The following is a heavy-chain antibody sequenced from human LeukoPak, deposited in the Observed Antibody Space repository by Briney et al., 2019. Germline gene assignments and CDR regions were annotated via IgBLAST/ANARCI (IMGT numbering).Heavy chain of an antibody. CDR2: ISSSGSTI. CDR1: GFTFSSYE. D-gene: IGHD3-10*01. V-gene: IGHV3-48*03. CDR3: ARDWKVRGVIIPFDY. Sequence: GGSLRLSCAASGFTFSSYEMNWVRQAPGKGLEWVSYISSSGSTIYYADSVKGRFTISRDNAKNSLYLQMNSLRAEDTAVYYCARDWKVRGVIIPFDYWGQGTLVTVPS. J-gene: IGHJ4*02.